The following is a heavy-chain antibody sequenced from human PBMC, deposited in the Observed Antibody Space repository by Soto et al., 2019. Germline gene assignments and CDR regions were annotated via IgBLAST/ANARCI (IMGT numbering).Heavy chain of an antibody. Sequence: EVQLVESGGGFVQPGGSLRLSCAASGFDFSNSWMHWVRQVPGKGLVWVSHINSAGSSTTYADSVKGRFTISRDNARTTVYLQLDSLRVEDTAVYYCARDKSYALAVWGQGTTVTVSS. J-gene: IGHJ6*02. D-gene: IGHD4-17*01. CDR2: INSAGSST. CDR3: ARDKSYALAV. V-gene: IGHV3-74*03. CDR1: GFDFSNSW.